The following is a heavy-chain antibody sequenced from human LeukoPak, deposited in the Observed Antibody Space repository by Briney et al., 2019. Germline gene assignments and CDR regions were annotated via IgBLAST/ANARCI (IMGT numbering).Heavy chain of an antibody. J-gene: IGHJ4*02. Sequence: GGSLRLSCVGSGFTFGTYWMTWVRQAPGKGLEWVANINEDGSEKHYVGSVEGRFTISRENAKNAVYLQMSSLRAEDMAVYYCARDQPDYWGQGTLVTVSS. CDR2: INEDGSEK. CDR1: GFTFGTYW. CDR3: ARDQPDY. V-gene: IGHV3-7*03. D-gene: IGHD1-14*01.